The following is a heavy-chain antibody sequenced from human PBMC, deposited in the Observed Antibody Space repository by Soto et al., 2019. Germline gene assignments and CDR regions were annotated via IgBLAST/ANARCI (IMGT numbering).Heavy chain of an antibody. CDR3: ARFGNDYGDYGLNY. CDR2: IYYSGST. V-gene: IGHV4-30-4*01. D-gene: IGHD4-17*01. CDR1: GGSISSGDYY. Sequence: SETLSLTCTVSGGSISSGDYYWSWIRQPPGKGLEWIGYIYYSGSTYYNPSLKSRVTISVDTSKNQFSLKLSSVTAADTAVYYCARFGNDYGDYGLNYWGQGTLVTVSS. J-gene: IGHJ4*02.